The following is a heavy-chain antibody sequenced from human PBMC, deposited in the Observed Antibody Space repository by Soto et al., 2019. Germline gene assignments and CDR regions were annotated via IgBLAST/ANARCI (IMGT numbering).Heavy chain of an antibody. CDR3: AREVKGLAADWLDY. V-gene: IGHV1-69*08. Sequence: QVQLVQSGAEVKKPGSSVKVSCKASGGTFTSYTISWLRQAPGQGLEWMGRIIPIVGIANYAQKFQGRVTITADKSTSTAYMELSSLRSEDTAVYYCAREVKGLAADWLDYWGQGTLVTVSS. CDR2: IIPIVGIA. J-gene: IGHJ4*02. D-gene: IGHD6-13*01. CDR1: GGTFTSYT.